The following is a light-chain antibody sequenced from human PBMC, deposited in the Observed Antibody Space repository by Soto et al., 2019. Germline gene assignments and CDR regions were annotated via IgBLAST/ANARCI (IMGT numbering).Light chain of an antibody. V-gene: IGKV3-20*01. CDR2: GAS. CDR1: QSVSSSY. Sequence: EIVMTQSPATLSVCPGERATLSCRASQSVSSSYLAWYQQKPGQAPRLLIYGASSRATGIPDRFSGSGSGTDFTLTISRLEPGDFAVYYCQQYGSSGTFGQGTKVDIK. J-gene: IGKJ1*01. CDR3: QQYGSSGT.